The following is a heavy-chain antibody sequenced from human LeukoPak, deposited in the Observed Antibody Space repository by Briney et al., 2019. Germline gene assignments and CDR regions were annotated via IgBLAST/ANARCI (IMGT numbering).Heavy chain of an antibody. CDR1: GFTVSSNY. CDR2: ISSSNSSR. Sequence: GGSLRLSCAASGFTVSSNYMSWVRQAPGKGLEWVSYISSSNSSRYYADSVKGRFTISRDNAKNSLYLQLKSLEDADTDVYYCARETVGADSFFDSWGQGTLVTVSS. D-gene: IGHD4-23*01. J-gene: IGHJ4*02. V-gene: IGHV3-48*02. CDR3: ARETVGADSFFDS.